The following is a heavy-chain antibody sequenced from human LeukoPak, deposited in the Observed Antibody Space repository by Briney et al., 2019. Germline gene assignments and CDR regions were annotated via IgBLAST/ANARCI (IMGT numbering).Heavy chain of an antibody. J-gene: IGHJ3*02. V-gene: IGHV4-59*01. CDR3: ARVGYYYDSSGYLTQNAFDI. CDR2: NYYSGST. Sequence: PSETLSLTCTVSGGSISSYYWSWIQQPPGKGLEWIGYNYYSGSTNYNPSLKSRVTISVDTSKNQFSLKLSSVTAADTAVYYCARVGYYYDSSGYLTQNAFDIWGQGTMVTVSS. D-gene: IGHD3-22*01. CDR1: GGSISSYY.